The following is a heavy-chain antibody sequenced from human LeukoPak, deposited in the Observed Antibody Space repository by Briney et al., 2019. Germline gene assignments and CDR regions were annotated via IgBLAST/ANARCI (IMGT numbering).Heavy chain of an antibody. D-gene: IGHD2-2*01. Sequence: PGGSLRLSCAASGFTFSTYWMHWVRQAPGEGLVWASRINVDGRSTSYADSVKGRFTISRDNAKNTLYLQMNSLRAEDTAVYYCARVPGRYDRGAFDIWGQGTMVTVSS. J-gene: IGHJ3*02. CDR1: GFTFSTYW. V-gene: IGHV3-74*01. CDR3: ARVPGRYDRGAFDI. CDR2: INVDGRST.